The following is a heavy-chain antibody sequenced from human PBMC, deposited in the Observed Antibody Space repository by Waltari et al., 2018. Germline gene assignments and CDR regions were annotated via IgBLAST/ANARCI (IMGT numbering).Heavy chain of an antibody. Sequence: EVQLVQSGAEVKKPGESLWLSGKGSGYSVPSYWIGWVRQMPGKGLEWMGIIYPGDSDTRYSPSFQGQVTISADKPISTAYLQWSSLKASDTAMYYCARVDTAMVELFDYWGQGTLVTVSS. D-gene: IGHD5-18*01. J-gene: IGHJ4*02. CDR1: GYSVPSYW. V-gene: IGHV5-51*04. CDR3: ARVDTAMVELFDY. CDR2: IYPGDSDT.